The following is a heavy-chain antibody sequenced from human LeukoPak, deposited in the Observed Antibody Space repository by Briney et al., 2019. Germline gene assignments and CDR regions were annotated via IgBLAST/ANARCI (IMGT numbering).Heavy chain of an antibody. CDR1: GGSFSGYY. D-gene: IGHD3-22*01. CDR2: INHSGST. Sequence: SETLSLTCAVYGGSFSGYYWSWIRQPPGKGLEWIGEINHSGSTNYNPSLKSRVTISVDTSKNQFSLKLSSVTAADTAVYYCATYSTMIASMDVWGKGTTVTVSS. J-gene: IGHJ6*03. CDR3: ATYSTMIASMDV. V-gene: IGHV4-34*01.